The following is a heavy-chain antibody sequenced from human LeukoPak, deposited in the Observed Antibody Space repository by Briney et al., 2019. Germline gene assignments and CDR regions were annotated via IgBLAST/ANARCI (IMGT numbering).Heavy chain of an antibody. D-gene: IGHD2-2*01. J-gene: IGHJ4*02. CDR3: ARICSSTSCSLSFDY. V-gene: IGHV4-38-2*02. CDR1: GYSISSGYY. CDR2: IYHSGST. Sequence: PSETLSLTCTVSGYSISSGYYWGWIRQPPGKGLEWIGSIYHSGSTYYNPSLKSRVTISVDTSKNQFSLKLSSVTAADTAVYYCARICSSTSCSLSFDYWGQGTLVTVSS.